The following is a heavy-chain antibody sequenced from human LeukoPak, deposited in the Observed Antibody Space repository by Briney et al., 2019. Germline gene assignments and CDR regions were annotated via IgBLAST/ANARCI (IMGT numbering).Heavy chain of an antibody. V-gene: IGHV3-23*01. CDR1: GFTFSSYA. D-gene: IGHD1-26*01. J-gene: IGHJ5*02. Sequence: AGTLRLSCAASGFTFSSYAMSWVRQAPGKGLEWVSAISGSGGSTYYADSVKGRFTISRDNSKNTLYLQMNSLRAEDTAVYYCAKDWQWELLTWGQGTLVTVSS. CDR2: ISGSGGST. CDR3: AKDWQWELLT.